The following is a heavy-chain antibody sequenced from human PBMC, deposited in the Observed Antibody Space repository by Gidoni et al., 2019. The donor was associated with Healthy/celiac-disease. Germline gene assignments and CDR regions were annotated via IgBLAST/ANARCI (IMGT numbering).Heavy chain of an antibody. D-gene: IGHD6-19*01. Sequence: QVQLQESGPGLVKPSETLSLTCAVSGYSLSSGYSWGWIRQPPGKGLEWIGSIYHSGSTYYNPSLKSRVTISVDTSKNQFSLKLSSVTAADTAVYYCARGGIAVAGTPAFDIWGQGTMVTVSS. J-gene: IGHJ3*02. V-gene: IGHV4-38-2*01. CDR1: GYSLSSGYS. CDR3: ARGGIAVAGTPAFDI. CDR2: IYHSGST.